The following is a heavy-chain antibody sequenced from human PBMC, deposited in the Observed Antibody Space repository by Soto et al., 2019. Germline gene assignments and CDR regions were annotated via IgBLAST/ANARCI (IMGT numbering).Heavy chain of an antibody. J-gene: IGHJ5*02. V-gene: IGHV3-30*18. CDR2: ISYDGSNK. Sequence: GGSLRLSCAASGFTFSSYGMHWVRQAPGKGLEWVAVISYDGSNKYYADSVKGRFTISRDNSKNTLYLQMNSLRAEDTAVYYCAKDLISSSWYGGWFDPWGQGTLVTVSS. CDR1: GFTFSSYG. CDR3: AKDLISSSWYGGWFDP. D-gene: IGHD6-13*01.